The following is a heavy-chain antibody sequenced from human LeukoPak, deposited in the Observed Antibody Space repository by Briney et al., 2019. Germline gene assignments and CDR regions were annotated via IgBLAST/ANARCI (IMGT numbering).Heavy chain of an antibody. J-gene: IGHJ6*03. CDR3: ARDQGFAIAAAGTFYYYYYMDV. CDR2: IYTSGST. V-gene: IGHV4-61*02. D-gene: IGHD6-13*01. Sequence: PSQTLSLTCTVSGGSISSGSYYWSWIRQPAGKGLEWIGRIYTSGSTNYNPSLKSRVTISVDTSKNQFSLKLSSVTAADTAVYYCARDQGFAIAAAGTFYYYYYMDVWSKGTTVTVSS. CDR1: GGSISSGSYY.